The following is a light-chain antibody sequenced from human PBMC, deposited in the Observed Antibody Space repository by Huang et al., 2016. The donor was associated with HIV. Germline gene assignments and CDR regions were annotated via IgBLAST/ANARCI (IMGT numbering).Light chain of an antibody. CDR2: DVS. J-gene: IGKJ1*01. CDR1: QSIGSY. Sequence: EIVLTQSPATLSLSPGEGATLSCRASQSIGSYLAWYQPRPGQAPRLLIYDVSIRATGTPARCSGRGSGTDFTLTISSLEPEDFAVYYCQQRNNWPPWTFGQGTKVELK. V-gene: IGKV3-11*01. CDR3: QQRNNWPPWT.